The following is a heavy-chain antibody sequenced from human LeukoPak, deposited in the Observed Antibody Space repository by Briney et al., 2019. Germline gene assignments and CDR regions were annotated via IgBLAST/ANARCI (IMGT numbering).Heavy chain of an antibody. CDR1: GYSFTSYW. CDR3: ARVDQWFGESPFDP. CDR2: IYPGDSDT. V-gene: IGHV5-51*01. D-gene: IGHD3-10*01. J-gene: IGHJ5*02. Sequence: GESLKISCKGSGYSFTSYWIGWVRQMPGKGLEWMGIIYPGDSDTRYSLSFQGQVTISADKSISTAYLQWSSLEASDTAMYYCARVDQWFGESPFDPWGQGTLVTVSS.